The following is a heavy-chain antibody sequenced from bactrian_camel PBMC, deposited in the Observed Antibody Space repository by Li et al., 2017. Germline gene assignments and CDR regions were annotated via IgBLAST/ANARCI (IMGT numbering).Heavy chain of an antibody. V-gene: IGHV3S55*01. CDR2: IESDGST. CDR3: ALKTFCGGSARGATTSYSV. J-gene: IGHJ4*01. Sequence: HVQLVESGGGSVQVGGSLTLSCVASGDTIGRYCMGWFRQIPDREREGVAGIESDGSTSYADSVKGRFTISQDVAKNTLFLQMDSLKPEDTAIYYCALKTFCGGSARGATTSYSVWSQGTQVTVS. D-gene: IGHD2*01. CDR1: GDTIGRYC.